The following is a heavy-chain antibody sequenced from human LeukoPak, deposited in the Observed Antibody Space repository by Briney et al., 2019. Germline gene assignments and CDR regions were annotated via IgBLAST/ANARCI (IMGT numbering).Heavy chain of an antibody. CDR1: GASITIGAESYH. V-gene: IGHV4-39*07. D-gene: IGHD2-8*01. J-gene: IGHJ3*02. CDR2: IYYTGIS. Sequence: SETLSLTCTVSGASITIGAESYHWGWIRQPPGKGLEWIGTIYYTGISYYNPSLESRVTSSLETSKNQFSLTLNSVTAADTAVYYCVRADYNGGNPGSFDIWGRGTMVTVSS. CDR3: VRADYNGGNPGSFDI.